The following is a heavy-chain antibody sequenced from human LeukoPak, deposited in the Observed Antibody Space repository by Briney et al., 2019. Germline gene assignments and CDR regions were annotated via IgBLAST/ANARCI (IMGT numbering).Heavy chain of an antibody. CDR1: GFTFSSYA. Sequence: PGGSLRLSCAASGFTFSSYATSWVRQAPGKGLEWVSAISGSGGSTYYADSVKGRFTISRDNSKNTLYLQMNSLRAEDTAVYYCAKDLHGDYGNWFDPWGQGTLVTVSS. CDR3: AKDLHGDYGNWFDP. V-gene: IGHV3-23*01. CDR2: ISGSGGST. D-gene: IGHD4-17*01. J-gene: IGHJ5*02.